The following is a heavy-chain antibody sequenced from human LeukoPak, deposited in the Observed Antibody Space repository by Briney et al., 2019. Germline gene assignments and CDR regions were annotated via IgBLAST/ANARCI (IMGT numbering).Heavy chain of an antibody. CDR2: INHSGST. D-gene: IGHD2-2*01. V-gene: IGHV4-34*01. J-gene: IGHJ4*02. Sequence: PSETLSLTCAVYGGSFSGYYWSWIRQPPGKGLEWIGEINHSGSTNYNPSLKSRVTISVDTSKNQFSLKLSSVTAADTAVYYCARGKRVVPAAMCYFDYWGQGTLVTVSS. CDR3: ARGKRVVPAAMCYFDY. CDR1: GGSFSGYY.